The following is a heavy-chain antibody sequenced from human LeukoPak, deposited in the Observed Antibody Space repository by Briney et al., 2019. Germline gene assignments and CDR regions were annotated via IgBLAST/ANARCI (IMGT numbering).Heavy chain of an antibody. V-gene: IGHV1-2*02. CDR1: GYTFTGYY. J-gene: IGHJ3*01. Sequence: ASVTVYCKASGYTFTGYYMHWVRQAPGQGLEWMGWIDPDSGGTYCTQKFQGRVTMTRDTSISTVYLELSSLRSDDTALFYCVRAGAFARGFDLGGQGWTLIVSS. CDR2: IDPDSGGT. CDR3: VRAGAFARGFDL. D-gene: IGHD6-6*01.